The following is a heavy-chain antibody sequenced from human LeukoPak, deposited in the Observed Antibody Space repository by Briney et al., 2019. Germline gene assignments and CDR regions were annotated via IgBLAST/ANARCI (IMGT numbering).Heavy chain of an antibody. D-gene: IGHD3-10*01. CDR3: ARGYGSGSFHTY. V-gene: IGHV1-2*02. CDR2: INANSGGT. Sequence: ASVKVSCKASGYTFTGYYMHWVRQAPGQGLEWIGWINANSGGTNYAQKFQGRVTMTRDTSISTAYMELSRLRSDDTAVYYCARGYGSGSFHTYWGQGTLVTVSS. CDR1: GYTFTGYY. J-gene: IGHJ4*02.